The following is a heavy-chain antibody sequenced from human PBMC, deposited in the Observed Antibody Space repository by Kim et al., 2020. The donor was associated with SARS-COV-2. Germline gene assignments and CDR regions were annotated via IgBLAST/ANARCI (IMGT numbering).Heavy chain of an antibody. D-gene: IGHD3-3*01. CDR3: ASMGPVLRFLEWLPGSNWFDP. V-gene: IGHV1-2*06. CDR1: GYTFTGYY. J-gene: IGHJ5*02. Sequence: ASVKVSCKASGYTFTGYYMHWVRQAPGQGLEWMGRINPNSGGTNYAQKFQGRVTMTRDTSISTAYMELSRLRSDDTAVYYCASMGPVLRFLEWLPGSNWFDPWGQGTLVTVSS. CDR2: INPNSGGT.